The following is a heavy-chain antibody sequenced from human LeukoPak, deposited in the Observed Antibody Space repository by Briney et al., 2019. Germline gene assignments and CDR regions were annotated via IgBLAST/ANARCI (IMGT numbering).Heavy chain of an antibody. CDR2: IYNSGST. V-gene: IGHV4-61*01. J-gene: IGHJ6*02. Sequence: PSETLSLTCTVSGGSVSSDSYYWSWIRQPPGKGLEWIEYIYNSGSTNCNPSLKSRVTISVDTSKNQFSLKLSSVTAADTAVYYCARDHPIAVASGYYYYYGMDVWGRGTTVTVSS. CDR1: GGSVSSDSYY. CDR3: ARDHPIAVASGYYYYYGMDV. D-gene: IGHD6-19*01.